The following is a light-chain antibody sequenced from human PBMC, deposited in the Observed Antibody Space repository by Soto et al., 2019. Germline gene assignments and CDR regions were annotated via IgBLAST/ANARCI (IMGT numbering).Light chain of an antibody. CDR3: CSYAGSYSHVA. CDR2: DVS. V-gene: IGLV2-11*01. CDR1: SSDVGYYNY. J-gene: IGLJ2*01. Sequence: QSALTQPRSVSGSPGQSVTISCTGTSSDVGYYNYVSWYQQHPGKAPKLMIYDVSKRPSGVPDRFSGSKSGNTASLTISGLQAEDEADYYCCSYAGSYSHVAFGGGTQLTVL.